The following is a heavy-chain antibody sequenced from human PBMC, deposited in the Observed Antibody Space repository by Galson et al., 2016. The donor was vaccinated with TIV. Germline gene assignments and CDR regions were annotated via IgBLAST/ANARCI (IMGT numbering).Heavy chain of an antibody. Sequence: PALVKPTQTLTLTCSFSGFSLGTSGMRVSWIRHPPGKALEWLARIAWDDDKFYSTSLKSRLTISKDPSKDQVVLTMTNMNPIDTATYYCARMSALGGLIDYWGQGTLVTVSS. CDR1: GFSLGTSGMR. V-gene: IGHV2-70*04. D-gene: IGHD2-15*01. CDR2: IAWDDDK. J-gene: IGHJ4*02. CDR3: ARMSALGGLIDY.